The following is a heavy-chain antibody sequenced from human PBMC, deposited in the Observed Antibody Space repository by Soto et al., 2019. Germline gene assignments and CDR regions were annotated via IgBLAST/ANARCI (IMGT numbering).Heavy chain of an antibody. CDR1: GGTFSSYA. V-gene: IGHV1-69*01. CDR3: ARSQGSSTSLEIYYYYYYGMDV. J-gene: IGHJ6*02. D-gene: IGHD2-2*01. CDR2: IIPISGTA. Sequence: QVQLVQSGAEVKKPGSSVKVSCKASGGTFSSYAISWVRQAPGQGLEWMGGIIPISGTANYAQKWQGRVTITADESTSTAYMELSSLRSEDTAVYYCARSQGSSTSLEIYYYYYYGMDVWGQGTTVTVSS.